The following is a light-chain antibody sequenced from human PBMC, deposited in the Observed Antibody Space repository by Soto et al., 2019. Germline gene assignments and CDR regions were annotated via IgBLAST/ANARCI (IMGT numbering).Light chain of an antibody. J-gene: IGKJ1*01. Sequence: EIVLTQSPGTLSLSPGERATLSCRASQSVGSNYLAWYQQKPGQAPRLLIHGASNRAAGIPDRFSGSGSGTDFTLTISRLEPDYFAVYYCQKYGRSPRTFGHGT. CDR3: QKYGRSPRT. CDR2: GAS. V-gene: IGKV3-20*01. CDR1: QSVGSNY.